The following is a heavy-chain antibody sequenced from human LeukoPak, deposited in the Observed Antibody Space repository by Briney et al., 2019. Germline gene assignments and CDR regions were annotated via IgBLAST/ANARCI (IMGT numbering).Heavy chain of an antibody. Sequence: PGGSLRLSCAASGFTFSSYGMTWVRQAPGKGLEWVSGISWNSGSIVYADSVKGRFTISRDNAKNSLYLQMNSLRAEDTALYYCAKDIGAGRYCSSTSCYDDYYYYGMDVWGQGTTVTVSS. CDR1: GFTFSSYG. CDR3: AKDIGAGRYCSSTSCYDDYYYYGMDV. D-gene: IGHD2-2*01. V-gene: IGHV3-9*01. J-gene: IGHJ6*02. CDR2: ISWNSGSI.